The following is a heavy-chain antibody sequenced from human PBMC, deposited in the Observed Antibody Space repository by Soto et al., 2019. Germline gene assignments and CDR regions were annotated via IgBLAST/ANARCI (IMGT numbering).Heavy chain of an antibody. CDR1: GFTFSSYA. J-gene: IGHJ6*02. V-gene: IGHV3-30-3*01. CDR3: ARAAGPYYYYYGMDV. CDR2: ISYDGSNK. Sequence: GGSLRLSCAASGFTFSSYAMHWVRQGPGKGLEWVAVISYDGSNKYYADSVKGRFTISRDISKNTLYLQMNSLRAEDTAVYYCARAAGPYYYYYGMDVWGQGTTVTVSS.